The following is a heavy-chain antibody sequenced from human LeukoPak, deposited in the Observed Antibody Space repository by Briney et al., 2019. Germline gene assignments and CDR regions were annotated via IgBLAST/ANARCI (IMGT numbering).Heavy chain of an antibody. Sequence: GSLRLSCAASGFTFSSYEMNWVRQAPGKGLEWVSAISGSGGSTYYADSVKGRFTISRDNSKNTLYLQMNSLRAEDTAVYYCAKFSLPIVVVPAADYFDYWGQGTLVTVSS. CDR2: ISGSGGST. J-gene: IGHJ4*02. CDR1: GFTFSSYE. D-gene: IGHD2-2*01. CDR3: AKFSLPIVVVPAADYFDY. V-gene: IGHV3-23*01.